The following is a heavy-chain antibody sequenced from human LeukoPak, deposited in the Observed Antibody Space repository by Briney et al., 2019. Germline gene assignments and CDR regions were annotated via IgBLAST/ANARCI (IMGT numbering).Heavy chain of an antibody. CDR3: ARGGGVAIFGVVIRQHYYYYMDV. J-gene: IGHJ6*03. V-gene: IGHV1-8*01. D-gene: IGHD3-3*01. CDR1: GYTFTSYD. Sequence: GASVKVSCKASGYTFTSYDINWVRQATGQGLEWMGWMNPNSGNTGYAQKFQGRVTMTRNTSISTAYMELSSLRFEDTAVYYCARGGGVAIFGVVIRQHYYYYMDVWGKGTTVTVSS. CDR2: MNPNSGNT.